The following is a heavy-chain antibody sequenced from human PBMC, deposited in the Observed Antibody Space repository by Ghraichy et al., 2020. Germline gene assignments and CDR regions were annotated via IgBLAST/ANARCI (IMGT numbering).Heavy chain of an antibody. V-gene: IGHV4-4*02. CDR2: IYHSGST. J-gene: IGHJ4*02. CDR1: GGSISSSNW. CDR3: ARALDYYDSSGPLPDY. Sequence: SETLSLTCAVSGGSISSSNWWSWVRQPPGKGLEWIGEIYHSGSTNYNPSLKSRVTISVDKSKNQFSLKLSSVTAADTAVYYCARALDYYDSSGPLPDYWGQGTLVTVSS. D-gene: IGHD3-22*01.